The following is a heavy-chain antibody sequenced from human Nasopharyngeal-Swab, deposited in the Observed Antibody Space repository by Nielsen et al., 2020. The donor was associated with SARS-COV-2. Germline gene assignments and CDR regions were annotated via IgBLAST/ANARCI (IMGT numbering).Heavy chain of an antibody. Sequence: VRQAPGKGLEWVSSISSSSSYIYYADSVKGRFTISRDNAKNSLYLQMNSLRAEDTAVYYCARDHDYSDYYFDYWGQGTLVTVSS. CDR3: ARDHDYSDYYFDY. J-gene: IGHJ4*02. V-gene: IGHV3-21*01. CDR2: ISSSSSYI. D-gene: IGHD4-11*01.